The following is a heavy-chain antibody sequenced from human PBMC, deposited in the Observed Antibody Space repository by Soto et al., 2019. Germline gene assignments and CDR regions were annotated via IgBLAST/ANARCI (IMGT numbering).Heavy chain of an antibody. CDR2: IYYSGST. CDR1: GGSISSYY. J-gene: IGHJ3*02. Sequence: PSETLSLTCTVSGGSISSYYWSWIRQPPGKGLEWIGYIYYSGSTNYNPSLKSRVTISVDTSKNQFSLKLSSVTAADTAVYYCARHPTSREWLHPFSDAFDSWGQGTRVTVSS. D-gene: IGHD6-19*01. V-gene: IGHV4-59*08. CDR3: ARHPTSREWLHPFSDAFDS.